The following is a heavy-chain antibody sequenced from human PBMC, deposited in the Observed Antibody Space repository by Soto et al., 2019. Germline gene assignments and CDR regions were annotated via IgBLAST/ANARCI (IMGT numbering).Heavy chain of an antibody. CDR3: ASVLRPRDGSGTYYSDY. Sequence: PGGSLRLSCAASGFTFSNYAVTWVRQAPGKGLEWVSTISGSGGSTYYAASVKGRFTISRDNSKNTLYLQMNSLRAEDTAVYYCASVLRPRDGSGTYYSDYWGQGILVTVSS. V-gene: IGHV3-23*01. J-gene: IGHJ4*02. D-gene: IGHD3-10*01. CDR2: ISGSGGST. CDR1: GFTFSNYA.